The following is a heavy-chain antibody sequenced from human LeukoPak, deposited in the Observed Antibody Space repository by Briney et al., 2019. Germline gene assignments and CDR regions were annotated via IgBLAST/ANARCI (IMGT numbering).Heavy chain of an antibody. Sequence: GASVKVSCKASGYTFTSYGISWVRQAPGQGLEWVGWISAYNGNTNYAQKLQDRVTMTTDTSTSTAYMELRSLRSDDTAVYYCAGASRTVTTTQDSWGQGTLVTVSS. CDR3: AGASRTVTTTQDS. J-gene: IGHJ4*02. D-gene: IGHD4-17*01. V-gene: IGHV1-18*01. CDR1: GYTFTSYG. CDR2: ISAYNGNT.